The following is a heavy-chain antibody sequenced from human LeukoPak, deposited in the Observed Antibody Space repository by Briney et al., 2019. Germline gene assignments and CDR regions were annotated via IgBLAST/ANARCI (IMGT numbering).Heavy chain of an antibody. Sequence: GGSLRLSCAASGFTFSSYGMHWVRQAPGKGLEWVAFIRYDGSNKYYADSVKGRFTISRDNSKNTLYLQMNSLRAEDTAVYYCAAAAGTRAYYYYSMDVWGKGTTVTVSS. CDR2: IRYDGSNK. V-gene: IGHV3-30*02. D-gene: IGHD6-13*01. CDR1: GFTFSSYG. CDR3: AAAAGTRAYYYYSMDV. J-gene: IGHJ6*03.